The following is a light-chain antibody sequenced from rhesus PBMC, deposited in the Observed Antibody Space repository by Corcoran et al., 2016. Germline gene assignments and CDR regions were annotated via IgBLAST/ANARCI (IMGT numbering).Light chain of an antibody. CDR1: QGIISW. J-gene: IGKJ1*01. V-gene: IGKV1-22*01. Sequence: DIQMTQSPSSLSASVGDTVTITCRASQGIISWLAWYQQKPGKAPKLLIYKASSLQSGVPSRFSGSGSGTDFTRTICSLQSEDFATYYCQQYSSRPRTFGQGTKVEIK. CDR2: KAS. CDR3: QQYSSRPRT.